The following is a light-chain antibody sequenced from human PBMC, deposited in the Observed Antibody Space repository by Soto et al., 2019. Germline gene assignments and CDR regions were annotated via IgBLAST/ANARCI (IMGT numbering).Light chain of an antibody. Sequence: DIQWTQSPSFLSASVGDRVTITCRASQGISGYLAWYQQKPGKAPKILIYAASTLQSGVPLRFSGSGSGTSFNLTISSLQPEDFATYYCQQLLSYPITFGQGTRLEIK. CDR2: AAS. V-gene: IGKV1-9*01. J-gene: IGKJ5*01. CDR1: QGISGY. CDR3: QQLLSYPIT.